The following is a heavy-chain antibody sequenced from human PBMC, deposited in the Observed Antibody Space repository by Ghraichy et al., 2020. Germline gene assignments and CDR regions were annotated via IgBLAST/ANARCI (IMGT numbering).Heavy chain of an antibody. CDR2: MNPRDGTT. Sequence: ASVKVSCKASGYTFSDYYVQWVRQAPGQGFEWMGIMNPRDGTTSYAQKFQGRVTVTRDSSTTTAYMELSSLRSEDTADYYCVVVMMSIGYWGQGTLVTVSS. CDR1: GYTFSDYY. J-gene: IGHJ4*02. V-gene: IGHV1-46*01. D-gene: IGHD2-21*01. CDR3: VVVMMSIGY.